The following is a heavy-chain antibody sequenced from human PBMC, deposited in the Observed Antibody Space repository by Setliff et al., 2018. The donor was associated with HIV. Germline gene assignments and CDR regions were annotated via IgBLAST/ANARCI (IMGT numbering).Heavy chain of an antibody. CDR2: IYHSGST. CDR1: GGSISSSNW. V-gene: IGHV4-4*02. D-gene: IGHD2-2*01. Sequence: SETLSLTCAVSGGSISSSNWWSWVRQPPGKGLEWIGEIYHSGSTNYNPSLKSRVTISVDRSKNQFSLKLSSVTAADTAVYYCARGHCSGTNCYGVDYYGMDVWGQGTTVTVSS. CDR3: ARGHCSGTNCYGVDYYGMDV. J-gene: IGHJ6*02.